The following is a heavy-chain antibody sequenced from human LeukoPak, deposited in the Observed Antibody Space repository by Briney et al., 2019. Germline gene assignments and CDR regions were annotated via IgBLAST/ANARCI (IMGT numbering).Heavy chain of an antibody. CDR3: ARDGPPDI. Sequence: SETLSLTCAVYGGSFSGYYWSWIRQPPGKGLEWIGEINHSGSTNYNPSLKSRVTISVDTSKNQFSLKLSSVTAADTAVYYCARDGPPDIWGQGTMVTVSS. V-gene: IGHV4-34*01. CDR1: GGSFSGYY. J-gene: IGHJ3*02. CDR2: INHSGST.